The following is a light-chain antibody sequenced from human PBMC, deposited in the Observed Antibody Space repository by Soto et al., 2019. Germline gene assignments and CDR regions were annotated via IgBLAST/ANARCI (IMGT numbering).Light chain of an antibody. Sequence: QSGLTQPPSASGTPGQRVTISCSGSSSNIGSNSVNWYQQLPGTAPRLLIYIDNERLSGVPDRFAGSKSGTSASLAISGLQSGDEADYYCATWDDSLNGVVFGGGTKLTVL. CDR1: SSNIGSNS. J-gene: IGLJ2*01. CDR2: IDN. V-gene: IGLV1-44*01. CDR3: ATWDDSLNGVV.